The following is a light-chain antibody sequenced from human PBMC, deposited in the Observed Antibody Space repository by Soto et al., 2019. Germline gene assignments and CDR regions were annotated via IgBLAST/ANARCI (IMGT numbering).Light chain of an antibody. J-gene: IGKJ1*01. CDR3: QQYHTSPLT. CDR2: GAS. CDR1: QSVSSSY. V-gene: IGKV3-20*01. Sequence: EIVLTQSPATLSLSPGERATFSCRASQSVSSSYIAWYQQKRGQAPRRLIYGASIRATGIPDRFSGSGSGTDFTLNISRLEPEDFALYYCQQYHTSPLTFGQGTKVDIK.